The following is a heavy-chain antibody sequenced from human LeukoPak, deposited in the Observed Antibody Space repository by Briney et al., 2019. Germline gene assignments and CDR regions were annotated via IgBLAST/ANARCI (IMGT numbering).Heavy chain of an antibody. CDR3: AKGPRRGYSYGFIDY. Sequence: GGSLRLSCAASGFTFSSYGMHWVRQAPGKGLEWVAVISYDGSIKYYADSVKGRFTISRDNSKNTLYLQMNSLRAEDTAVYYCAKGPRRGYSYGFIDYWGQGTLVTVSS. CDR1: GFTFSSYG. V-gene: IGHV3-30*18. J-gene: IGHJ4*02. D-gene: IGHD5-18*01. CDR2: ISYDGSIK.